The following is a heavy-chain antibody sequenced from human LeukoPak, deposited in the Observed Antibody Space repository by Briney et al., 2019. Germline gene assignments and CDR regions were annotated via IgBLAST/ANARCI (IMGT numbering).Heavy chain of an antibody. J-gene: IGHJ4*02. CDR2: INSDGSST. CDR1: GFTFSSYE. D-gene: IGHD3-22*01. Sequence: GGSLRLSCAASGFTFSSYEMHWVRQAPGKGLVWVSRINSDGSSTSYADSVKGRFTISRDNAKNTLYLQMNSLRAEDTAVYYCARGGYYYDSSGYYLGFDYWGQGTLVTVSS. V-gene: IGHV3-74*01. CDR3: ARGGYYYDSSGYYLGFDY.